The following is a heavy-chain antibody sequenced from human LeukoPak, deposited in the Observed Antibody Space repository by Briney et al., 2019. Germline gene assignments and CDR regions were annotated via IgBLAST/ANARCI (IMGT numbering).Heavy chain of an antibody. J-gene: IGHJ4*02. V-gene: IGHV4-39*07. CDR2: IYYTWST. CDR3: ARAGSSSSADY. Sequence: SETLSLTCTVSGGSISSSSYYWGWIRQPPGKGLEWIGSIYYTWSTYYNPSLKSRVTISVDTSKNQFSLKVSSVTAADTAVYYCARAGSSSSADYWGQGTLVTVSS. D-gene: IGHD6-6*01. CDR1: GGSISSSSYY.